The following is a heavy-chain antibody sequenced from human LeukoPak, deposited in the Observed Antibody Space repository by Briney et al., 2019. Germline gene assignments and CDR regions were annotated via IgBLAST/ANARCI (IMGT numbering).Heavy chain of an antibody. V-gene: IGHV4-34*01. CDR2: IYYSGST. CDR1: GGSFSGYY. D-gene: IGHD6-13*01. J-gene: IGHJ6*02. Sequence: SETLSLTCAVYGGSFSGYYWGWIRQPPGKGLEWIGSIYYSGSTYYNPSLKSRVTISVDTSKNQFSLKVTSVTAADTAVYYCARDTVGSVGIYYYGLDVWGQGTTITVSS. CDR3: ARDTVGSVGIYYYGLDV.